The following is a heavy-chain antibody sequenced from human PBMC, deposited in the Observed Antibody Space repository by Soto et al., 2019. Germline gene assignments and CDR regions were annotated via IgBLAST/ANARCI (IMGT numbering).Heavy chain of an antibody. CDR3: AARWFGELNWFDP. CDR1: GGTFSSYA. CDR2: IIPIFGTA. V-gene: IGHV1-69*06. Sequence: ASVMVSCKASGGTFSSYAISWVRQAPGQGLEWMGGIIPIFGTANYAQKFQGRVTITADKSTSTAYMELSSLRSEDTAVYYCAARWFGELNWFDPWGQGTLVTVSS. J-gene: IGHJ5*02. D-gene: IGHD3-10*01.